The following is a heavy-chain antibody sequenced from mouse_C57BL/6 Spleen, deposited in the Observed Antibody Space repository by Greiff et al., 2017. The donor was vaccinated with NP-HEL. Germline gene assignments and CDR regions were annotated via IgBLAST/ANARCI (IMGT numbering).Heavy chain of an antibody. CDR1: GYAFSSSW. Sequence: QVQLQQSGPELVKPGASVKISCKASGYAFSSSWMNWVKQRPGKGLEWIGRIYPGDGDTNYNGKFKGKATLTADKSSSTAYMQLSSLTSEDSAVYFCATQDNRAMDYWGQGTSVTVSS. CDR2: IYPGDGDT. CDR3: ATQDNRAMDY. V-gene: IGHV1-82*01. J-gene: IGHJ4*01.